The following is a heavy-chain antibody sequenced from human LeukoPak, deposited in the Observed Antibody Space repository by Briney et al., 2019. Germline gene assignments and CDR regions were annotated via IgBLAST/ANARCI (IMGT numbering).Heavy chain of an antibody. J-gene: IGHJ4*02. D-gene: IGHD2-21*02. CDR1: GFTVSSNS. V-gene: IGHV3-53*01. Sequence: PGGSLRLSCTVSGFTVSSNSMSWVRQAPGKGLEWVSFIYSDNTHYSDSVKGRFTISRDNSKNTLYLQMNSLRAEDTAVYYCARRTYCGGDCYVDYWGQGTPVTVSS. CDR3: ARRTYCGGDCYVDY. CDR2: IYSDNT.